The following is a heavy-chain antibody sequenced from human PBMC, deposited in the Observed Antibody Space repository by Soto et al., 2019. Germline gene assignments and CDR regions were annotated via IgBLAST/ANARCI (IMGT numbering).Heavy chain of an antibody. CDR1: GGSISSSSYY. CDR2: IYYSGST. J-gene: IGHJ4*02. Sequence: SETLALTCTVSGGSISSSSYYWGWIRQPPGKGLEWIGSIYYSGSTYYNPSLKSRVTISVDTSKNQFSLKLSSVTATDTAVYNCHGGYSYDSSGYYVFDYWGQGSLVTVSS. CDR3: HGGYSYDSSGYYVFDY. D-gene: IGHD3-22*01. V-gene: IGHV4-39*01.